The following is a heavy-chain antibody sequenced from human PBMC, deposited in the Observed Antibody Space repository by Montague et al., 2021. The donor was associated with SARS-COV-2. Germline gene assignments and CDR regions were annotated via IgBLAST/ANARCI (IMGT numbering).Heavy chain of an antibody. J-gene: IGHJ2*01. Sequence: SETLSLTCTVSGGSINDHYRSWIWQSPAKGLEWIGYISSNGKANSNPSLKIRVPLSVDASRNEFSLKLDSVTAAATAVYFCARRGDYDSAGYHWHLDLWGRGMLVTVSS. D-gene: IGHD3-22*01. V-gene: IGHV4-4*09. CDR2: ISSNGKA. CDR1: GGSINDHY. CDR3: ARRGDYDSAGYHWHLDL.